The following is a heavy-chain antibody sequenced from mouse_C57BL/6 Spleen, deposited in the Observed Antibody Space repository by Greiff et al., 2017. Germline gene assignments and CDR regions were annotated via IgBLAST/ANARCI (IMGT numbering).Heavy chain of an antibody. V-gene: IGHV1-64*01. J-gene: IGHJ4*01. CDR2: IHPNSGST. CDR1: GYTFTSYW. D-gene: IGHD2-2*01. Sequence: QVHVKQPGAELVKPGASVKLSCKASGYTFTSYWMHWVKQRPGQGLEWIGMIHPNSGSTNYNEKFKSKATLTVDKSSSTAYMQLSSLTSEDSAVYYCARWFHHAMDYWGQGTSVTVSS. CDR3: ARWFHHAMDY.